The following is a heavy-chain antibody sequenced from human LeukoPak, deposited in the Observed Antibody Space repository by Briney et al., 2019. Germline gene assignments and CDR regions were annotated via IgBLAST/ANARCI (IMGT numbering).Heavy chain of an antibody. CDR2: IKQDGSEK. CDR1: GFTFSSYW. V-gene: IGHV3-7*01. D-gene: IGHD2-2*01. Sequence: GGSLRLSCAASGFTFSSYWMSWVRQAPGKGLEWVANIKQDGSEKYYVDSVKGRFTISRDNAKNSLYLQMNSLRAEDTAVYYCARDRSGYCSSTSCYERGSHAFDIWGQGTMVTVSS. J-gene: IGHJ3*02. CDR3: ARDRSGYCSSTSCYERGSHAFDI.